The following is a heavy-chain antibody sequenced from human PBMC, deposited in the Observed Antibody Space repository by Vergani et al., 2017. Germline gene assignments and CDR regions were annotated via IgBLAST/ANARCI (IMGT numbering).Heavy chain of an antibody. CDR1: GGSISSSSYY. J-gene: IGHJ5*02. D-gene: IGHD3-10*01. Sequence: QLQLQESGPGLVKPSETLSLTCTVSGGSISSSSYYWGWIRQPPGKGLEWIGSIYYSGSTDYNPSLKSRVTISVDTSKNQFSLKLSSVTAADTAVYYCARERRLVMVRRSNWFDPWGQGTLVTVSS. V-gene: IGHV4-39*07. CDR3: ARERRLVMVRRSNWFDP. CDR2: IYYSGST.